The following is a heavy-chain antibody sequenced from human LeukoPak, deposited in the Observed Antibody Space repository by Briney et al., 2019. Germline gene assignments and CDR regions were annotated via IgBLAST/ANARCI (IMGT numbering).Heavy chain of an antibody. Sequence: SQTLSLACTVSGGSISSGGYYWSWIRQHPGKGLEWIGYIYYRGSTYYNPSLKSRVTISVDTSKNQFSLKLSSVTAADTAVYYCARANIAAAGATLDYWGQGTLVTVSS. V-gene: IGHV4-31*03. CDR3: ARANIAAAGATLDY. CDR1: GGSISSGGYY. CDR2: IYYRGST. D-gene: IGHD6-13*01. J-gene: IGHJ4*02.